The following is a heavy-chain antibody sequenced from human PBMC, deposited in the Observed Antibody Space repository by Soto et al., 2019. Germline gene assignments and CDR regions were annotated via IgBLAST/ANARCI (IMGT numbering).Heavy chain of an antibody. J-gene: IGHJ4*02. V-gene: IGHV3-23*01. CDR3: AKDRDYPRDQFHY. Sequence: EVQLLESGGGLVQPGGSLRLSCAASGFTFSSYAMSWVRQAPGKGLEWVSGISANGQGIYYADSVRGRFTISRDNSKNTVFLHMDSLRAEDTAVYYCAKDRDYPRDQFHYWGQGTLVTVSS. D-gene: IGHD2-2*01. CDR2: ISANGQGI. CDR1: GFTFSSYA.